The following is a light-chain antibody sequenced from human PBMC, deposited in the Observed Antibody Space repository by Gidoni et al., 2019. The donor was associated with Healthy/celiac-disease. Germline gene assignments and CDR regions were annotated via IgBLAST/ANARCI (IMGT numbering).Light chain of an antibody. CDR2: GKN. V-gene: IGLV3-19*01. Sequence: SSELTQDAAVSVALGQTIRITCQGDSLRSYYASWYQQKPGQAPVLVLYGKNNRPSGIPDRFSGSSSGNTASLTITGSQAEDESDYYCNSRDSSGTLWVFGGGTKLTVL. CDR3: NSRDSSGTLWV. J-gene: IGLJ3*02. CDR1: SLRSYY.